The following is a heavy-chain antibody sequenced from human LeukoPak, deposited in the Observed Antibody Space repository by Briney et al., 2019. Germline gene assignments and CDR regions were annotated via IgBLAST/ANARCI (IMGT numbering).Heavy chain of an antibody. J-gene: IGHJ4*02. Sequence: GESLKISCKGSGYSFTSYWIGWVRQMPGKGLEWMGIIYPGDSDTRYSPSFQGQVTISADKSISTAYLQWSSLKASDTAMYYYARRPSATGADFDYWGQGTLVTVSS. V-gene: IGHV5-51*01. D-gene: IGHD7-27*01. CDR2: IYPGDSDT. CDR1: GYSFTSYW. CDR3: ARRPSATGADFDY.